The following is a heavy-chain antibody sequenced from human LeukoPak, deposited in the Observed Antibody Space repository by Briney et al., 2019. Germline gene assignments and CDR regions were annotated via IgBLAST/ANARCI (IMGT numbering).Heavy chain of an antibody. D-gene: IGHD3-22*01. CDR1: GYTFTSYG. V-gene: IGHV1-18*01. CDR2: ISTYNGNT. CDR3: ASPIDSSPTDAFDI. Sequence: ASVKVSCKASGYTFTSYGISWVRQAPGQGLEWMGWISTYNGNTNYAQNLQGRVTLTTDTSTSTAYMELRSLRSEDTAVYYCASPIDSSPTDAFDIWGQGTMVTVSS. J-gene: IGHJ3*02.